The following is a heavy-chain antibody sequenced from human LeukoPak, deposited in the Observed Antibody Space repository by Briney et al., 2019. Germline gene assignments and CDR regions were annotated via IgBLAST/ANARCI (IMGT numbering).Heavy chain of an antibody. V-gene: IGHV3-7*01. CDR1: GFTFSSYW. D-gene: IGHD3-10*01. CDR3: AREEYYYGSGSYYELFDY. Sequence: GGSLRLSCTASGFTFSSYWMSWVRQAPGKGLEWVANIKQDGSEKYYVDSVKGRFTISRDNAKNSLYLQMNSLRAEDMAVYYCAREEYYYGSGSYYELFDYWGQGTLVTVSS. J-gene: IGHJ4*02. CDR2: IKQDGSEK.